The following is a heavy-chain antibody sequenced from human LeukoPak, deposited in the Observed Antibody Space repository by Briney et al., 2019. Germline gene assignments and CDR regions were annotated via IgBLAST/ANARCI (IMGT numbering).Heavy chain of an antibody. CDR3: ARHAHYYDSSGYFVYYFDY. Sequence: SETLSLTCTASGGSISSYYWSWIRQPPGKGLEWIVDTYYSGSTNYNPSLKSRVTISVDMSKNQFSLKLSSVTAADTAVYYCARHAHYYDSSGYFVYYFDYWGQGTLVTVSS. V-gene: IGHV4-59*08. CDR1: GGSISSYY. J-gene: IGHJ4*02. CDR2: TYYSGST. D-gene: IGHD3-22*01.